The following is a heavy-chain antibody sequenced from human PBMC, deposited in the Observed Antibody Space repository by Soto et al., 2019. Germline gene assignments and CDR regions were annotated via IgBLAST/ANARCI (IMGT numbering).Heavy chain of an antibody. CDR3: ARLTSISNYNNAPVGAFEI. Sequence: EVQLVQSAAEVKKPGESLKISCKGSGYSFNNYWIGWVRQMSGKGLEWMGILYPGDSDTRYSPSFQGQVTVSADKTVGTAYLQWNSLKASDTAMYYCARLTSISNYNNAPVGAFEIWGQGTMVTVSS. J-gene: IGHJ3*02. CDR1: GYSFNNYW. V-gene: IGHV5-51*01. D-gene: IGHD1-1*01. CDR2: LYPGDSDT.